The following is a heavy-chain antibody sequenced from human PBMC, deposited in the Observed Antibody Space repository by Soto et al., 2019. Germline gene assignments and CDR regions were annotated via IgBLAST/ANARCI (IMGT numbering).Heavy chain of an antibody. CDR1: GFTFRRYW. V-gene: IGHV3-74*01. J-gene: IGHJ3*02. CDR3: VSLVERSDVAFDI. D-gene: IGHD6-6*01. CDR2: INGDGSST. Sequence: EVQLVESGGGLVQPGGSLRLSCAASGFTFRRYWMHWVRQASGKGLVWVSRINGDGSSTSYADSVKGRFTISRDNAKNTLYLQMNSLRVEDTAVYYCVSLVERSDVAFDIWGQGTMVIVSS.